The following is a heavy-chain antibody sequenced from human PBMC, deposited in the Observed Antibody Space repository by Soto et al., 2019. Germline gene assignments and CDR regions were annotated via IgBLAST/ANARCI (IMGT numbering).Heavy chain of an antibody. Sequence: SETLSLTCTVSGGSMSSYYWSWIRQSPGKGLEWIGYIYYSGSTNYNPSLKSRVAISLDTSKNQFSLMLRSVTAADTAVYYCARGEWLATIKPYFAYWGQGTLVTVPQ. J-gene: IGHJ4*02. V-gene: IGHV4-59*01. CDR3: ARGEWLATIKPYFAY. CDR2: IYYSGST. CDR1: GGSMSSYY. D-gene: IGHD5-12*01.